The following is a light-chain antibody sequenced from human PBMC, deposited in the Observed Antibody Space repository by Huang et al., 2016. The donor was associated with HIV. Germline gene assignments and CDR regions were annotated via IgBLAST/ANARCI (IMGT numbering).Light chain of an antibody. J-gene: IGKJ1*01. Sequence: DIVMTQSPDSLAVSLGERATINCKSSQSVLYRSNNKNYLAWYQQKPGQPPKLLIYWASTRESGVPDRFTGSGSGTDVSLTIRSLQAEDVAVYYCQQYDTSPWTFGQGTKVEIK. CDR2: WAS. V-gene: IGKV4-1*01. CDR3: QQYDTSPWT. CDR1: QSVLYRSNNKNY.